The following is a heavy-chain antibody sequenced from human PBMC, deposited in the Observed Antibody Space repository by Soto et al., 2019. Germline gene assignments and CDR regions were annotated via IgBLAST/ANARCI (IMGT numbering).Heavy chain of an antibody. D-gene: IGHD2-2*01. CDR2: IIPIFGTA. Sequence: SVKVSCKASGVTFSSYAISWVRQAPGQGLEWMGGIIPIFGTANYAQKFQGRVTITADESTSTAYMELSSLRSEDTAVYYCARDPRGYCSSTSCYGVGRRYYYYGMDVCGQGTTVTVSS. J-gene: IGHJ6*02. CDR1: GVTFSSYA. CDR3: ARDPRGYCSSTSCYGVGRRYYYYGMDV. V-gene: IGHV1-69*13.